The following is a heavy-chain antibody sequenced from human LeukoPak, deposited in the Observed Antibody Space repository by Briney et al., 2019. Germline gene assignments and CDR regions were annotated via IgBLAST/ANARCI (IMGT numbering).Heavy chain of an antibody. CDR2: IYTSGST. CDR1: AGSISSYH. V-gene: IGHV4-4*07. J-gene: IGHJ3*02. CDR3: ARGLSKSIEAFDI. D-gene: IGHD2-15*01. Sequence: PSETLSRTCSVSAGSISSYHWSWIRQPAGKGLEWIGRIYTSGSTNDNPSLKSRVTISVDTSKNQFSLKLSSVTAADTAVYYCARGLSKSIEAFDIWGQGTMVTVPS.